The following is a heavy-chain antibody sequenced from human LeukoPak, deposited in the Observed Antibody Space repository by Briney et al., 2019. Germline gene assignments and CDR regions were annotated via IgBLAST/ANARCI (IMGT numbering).Heavy chain of an antibody. CDR2: IQHDGSEQ. V-gene: IGHV3-7*01. CDR1: GFSFSSYW. CDR3: ATPARGGSALP. J-gene: IGHJ5*02. Sequence: GGSLRLSCAASGFSFSSYWMSWVRQAPGKGLEWVANIQHDGSEQYYADSVKGRFTISRDNTKKSLFLQINSLRAEDTAVYYCATPARGGSALPWGQGTLVTVSS. D-gene: IGHD6-19*01.